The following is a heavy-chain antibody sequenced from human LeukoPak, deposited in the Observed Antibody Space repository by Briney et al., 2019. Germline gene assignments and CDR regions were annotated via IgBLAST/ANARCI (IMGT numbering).Heavy chain of an antibody. V-gene: IGHV4-34*01. J-gene: IGHJ5*02. CDR1: GGSFSGYY. CDR3: ARVSAYCSSTSCYISRAWFDP. Sequence: PSGTLSLTCAVYGGSFSGYYWSRIRQPPGKGLEWIGEINHSGSTNYNPSLKSRVTISVDTSKNQFSLKLSSVTAADTAVYYCARVSAYCSSTSCYISRAWFDPWGQGTLVTVSS. CDR2: INHSGST. D-gene: IGHD2-2*02.